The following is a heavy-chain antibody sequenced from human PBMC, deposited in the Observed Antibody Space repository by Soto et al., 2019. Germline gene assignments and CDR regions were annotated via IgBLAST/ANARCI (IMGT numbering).Heavy chain of an antibody. CDR3: ARDRGDFSPGIDWFDP. Sequence: SETLSLTCTVSGGSISSGDYYWSWIRQPPGKGLEWIGYIYYSGSTYYNPSLKSRVTISVDTSKNQFSLKLSSVTAADTAVCYCARDRGDFSPGIDWFDPWGQGTLVTVSS. CDR2: IYYSGST. J-gene: IGHJ5*02. D-gene: IGHD3-3*01. V-gene: IGHV4-30-4*01. CDR1: GGSISSGDYY.